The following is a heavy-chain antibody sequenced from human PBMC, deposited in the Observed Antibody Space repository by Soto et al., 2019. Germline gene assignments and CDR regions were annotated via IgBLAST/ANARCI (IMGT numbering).Heavy chain of an antibody. V-gene: IGHV4-39*01. J-gene: IGHJ3*02. CDR2: IFYSGSA. CDR1: GGSISSSSYY. Sequence: SETLSLTCTVSGGSISSSSYYWGWIRQAPGKGLEWIANIFYSGSAYYNPSLKSRATISVDTSNNQFSLKLSSVTAADTAVYYYARLRTKDAFDIWGQGTMVTVSS. CDR3: ARLRTKDAFDI.